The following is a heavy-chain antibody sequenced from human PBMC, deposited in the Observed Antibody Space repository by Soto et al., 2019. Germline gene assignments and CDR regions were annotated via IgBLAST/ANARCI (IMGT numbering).Heavy chain of an antibody. CDR1: GGSISSGGYY. Sequence: SETLSLTCTVSGGSISSGGYYWSWIRQHPGKGLEWIGYIYYSGSTYYNPSLKSRVTISVDTSKNQFSLKLSSVTAADTAVYYCAREVPLITIFGVEHDAFDIWGQGTMVTVSS. CDR3: AREVPLITIFGVEHDAFDI. J-gene: IGHJ3*02. D-gene: IGHD3-3*01. CDR2: IYYSGST. V-gene: IGHV4-31*03.